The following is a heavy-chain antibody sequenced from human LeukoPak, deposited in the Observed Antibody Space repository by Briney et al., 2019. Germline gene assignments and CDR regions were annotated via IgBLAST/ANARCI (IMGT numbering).Heavy chain of an antibody. CDR2: INSDGSSA. D-gene: IGHD2-15*01. J-gene: IGHJ4*02. CDR1: AFTSSIYT. Sequence: PGRSLRLSFAASAFTSSIYTIHGVRQAPGKGLLWVSRINSDGSSANYAASVKGRFTISRDNAKNTLYLQMSSLRAEDTAVYYCARGFCSRGRCQIDYWGQGTLVTVSS. CDR3: ARGFCSRGRCQIDY. V-gene: IGHV3-74*01.